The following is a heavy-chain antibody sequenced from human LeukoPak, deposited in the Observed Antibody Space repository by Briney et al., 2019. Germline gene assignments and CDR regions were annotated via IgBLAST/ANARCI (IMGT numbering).Heavy chain of an antibody. CDR1: GFTFTSSA. J-gene: IGHJ4*02. CDR3: AAGWVCSGGSCYYYFDY. Sequence: SVKVSCKASGFTFTSSAMQWARQARGQRLEWIGWIVVGSGNTNYVQKFQERVTITRDMSTSTAYMELSSLRSEDTAVYYCAAGWVCSGGSCYYYFDYWGQGTLVTVSS. D-gene: IGHD2-15*01. CDR2: IVVGSGNT. V-gene: IGHV1-58*02.